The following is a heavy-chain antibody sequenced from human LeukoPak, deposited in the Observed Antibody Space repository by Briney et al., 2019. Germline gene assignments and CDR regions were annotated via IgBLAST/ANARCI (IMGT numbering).Heavy chain of an antibody. D-gene: IGHD3-3*01. CDR2: IKSKTDGGTT. J-gene: IGHJ4*02. Sequence: GGSLRLSCAVSGFTFSNAWMSWFRQAPGKGLEWVGRIKSKTDGGTTDYAAPVKGRFTISRDDSKNTLYLQMNSLKTEDTAVYYCTFSPYYDFWSREDYCDYWGQGTLVTVSS. CDR3: TFSPYYDFWSREDYCDY. V-gene: IGHV3-15*01. CDR1: GFTFSNAW.